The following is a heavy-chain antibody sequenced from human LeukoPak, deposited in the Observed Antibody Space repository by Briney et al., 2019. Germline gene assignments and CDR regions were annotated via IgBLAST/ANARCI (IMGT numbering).Heavy chain of an antibody. CDR1: GGSFSGYY. CDR2: INHSGST. Sequence: SETLSLTCAVYGGSFSGYYWSWIRQPPGKGLEWIGEINHSGSTNYNPSLKSRVTISVDTSKNQFSLKLSSVTAADTAVYYCASQSSGWSSLTYYYYGMDVWGQGTTVTVSS. D-gene: IGHD6-19*01. V-gene: IGHV4-34*01. CDR3: ASQSSGWSSLTYYYYGMDV. J-gene: IGHJ6*02.